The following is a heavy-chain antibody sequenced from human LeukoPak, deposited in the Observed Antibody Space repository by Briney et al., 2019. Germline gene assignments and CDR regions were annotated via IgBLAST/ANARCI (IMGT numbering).Heavy chain of an antibody. V-gene: IGHV4-39*07. CDR1: GGSISSSSYY. D-gene: IGHD5-18*01. CDR2: IYYSGST. CDR3: ARVYSRENYFDY. J-gene: IGHJ4*02. Sequence: PSETLSLTCTVSGGSISSSSYYWGWIRQPPGKGLEWIGSIYYSGSTYYNPSLKSRVTISVDKSTNQFSLKLSSVTAADTAVYYCARVYSRENYFDYWGQGTLVTVSS.